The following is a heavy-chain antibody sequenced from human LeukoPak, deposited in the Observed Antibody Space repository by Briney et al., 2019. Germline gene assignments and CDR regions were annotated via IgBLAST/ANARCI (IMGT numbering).Heavy chain of an antibody. V-gene: IGHV4-31*03. J-gene: IGHJ4*02. D-gene: IGHD3-10*01. CDR1: GGSISSGGYY. CDR2: IYYSGST. Sequence: SQTLSLTCTVSGGSISSGGYYWSWIRQHPGKGLEWIGYIYYSGSTYYNPSLKSRVTISVDTSKNQFSLKLSSVTAADTAVYYCARGRASVLWFGELFHDYFTGFDYWGQGTLVTVSS. CDR3: ARGRASVLWFGELFHDYFTGFDY.